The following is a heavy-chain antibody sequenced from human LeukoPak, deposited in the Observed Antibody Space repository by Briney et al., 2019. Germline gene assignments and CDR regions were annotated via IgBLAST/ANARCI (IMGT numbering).Heavy chain of an antibody. J-gene: IGHJ4*02. CDR3: AKDKGSSSWYYFDY. CDR1: GFTFDDYA. CDR2: ISWNSGSI. Sequence: GGSLRLSCAASGFTFDDYAMHWVRQAPGKGLEWVSGISWNSGSIGYADSVKGRFTISRDNAKNSLYLQMNSLRAEDTALYYCAKDKGSSSWYYFDYWGQGTLVTVSS. D-gene: IGHD6-13*01. V-gene: IGHV3-9*01.